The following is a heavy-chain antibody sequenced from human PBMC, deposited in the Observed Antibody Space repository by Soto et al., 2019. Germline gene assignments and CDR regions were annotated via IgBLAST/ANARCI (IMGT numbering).Heavy chain of an antibody. J-gene: IGHJ6*02. Sequence: PGGSLRLSCAASGFTFSSYGMHWVRQAPGKGLEWVSYISSSSSTIYYADSVKGRFTISRDNAKNSLYLQMNSLRDEDTAVYYCVQGDYYYYGMDVWGQGTTVTVSS. CDR1: GFTFSSYG. CDR2: ISSSSSTI. CDR3: VQGDYYYYGMDV. V-gene: IGHV3-48*02.